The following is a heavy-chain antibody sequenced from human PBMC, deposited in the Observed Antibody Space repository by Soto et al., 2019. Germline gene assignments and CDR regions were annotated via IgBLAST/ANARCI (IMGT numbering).Heavy chain of an antibody. J-gene: IGHJ5*02. Sequence: PSETLSLTCSVSGGTISGYYWTWIRQPAGEGLECIGRIYRSGNTKYNPSLQSRVTLSLDTYNNPSSLRLPSATGADPAVYYCARGQPFSDWFDPWGQGTFVTVSS. CDR2: IYRSGNT. CDR3: ARGQPFSDWFDP. CDR1: GGTISGYY. V-gene: IGHV4-4*07. D-gene: IGHD3-3*02.